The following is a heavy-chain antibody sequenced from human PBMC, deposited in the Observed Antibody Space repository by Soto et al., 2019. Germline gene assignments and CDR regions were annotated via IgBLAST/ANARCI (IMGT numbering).Heavy chain of an antibody. J-gene: IGHJ3*02. V-gene: IGHV1-69*06. CDR2: IIPTFGTA. CDR3: ARSETAGHRGFDI. CDR1: VGTFSSSA. D-gene: IGHD6-19*01. Sequence: QVQLVQSGAEMREPGSSVKVSCKASVGTFSSSAINWLRQAPGQGPEWMGGIIPTFGTANYIEKFRGRVTITADTSTSTVYMEVSSPTSEDKAMYFCARSETAGHRGFDIWGQGTMVTVSS.